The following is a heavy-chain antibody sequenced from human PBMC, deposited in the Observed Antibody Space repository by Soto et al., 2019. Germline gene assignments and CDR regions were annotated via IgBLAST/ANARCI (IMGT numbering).Heavy chain of an antibody. D-gene: IGHD6-19*01. V-gene: IGHV3-23*01. CDR1: GFTFGSYA. Sequence: GGSLRLSCVASGFTFGSYAMSWVRQAPGKGLEWVSTISGGGAFTYYADSVKGRLTISRDNSKNTLYLQVNSLRAEDTAVYFCAEDTRSGQYEKYLQHWGQGTLVTVSS. CDR2: ISGGGAFT. J-gene: IGHJ1*01. CDR3: AEDTRSGQYEKYLQH.